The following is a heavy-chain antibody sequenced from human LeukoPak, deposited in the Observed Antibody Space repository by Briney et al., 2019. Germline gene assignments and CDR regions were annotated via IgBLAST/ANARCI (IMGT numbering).Heavy chain of an antibody. J-gene: IGHJ4*02. CDR2: IYPGDSDT. CDR1: GYSFTSYW. Sequence: RGESLKISCKGSGYSFTSYWIGWVRQMPGKGLEWMGIIYPGDSDTRYSPSFQGQVTISADKSISTAYLQWSSLKASDTAMYYCARHLSVRGVTAPGDYWGQGTLVTVSS. CDR3: ARHLSVRGVTAPGDY. V-gene: IGHV5-51*01. D-gene: IGHD3-10*01.